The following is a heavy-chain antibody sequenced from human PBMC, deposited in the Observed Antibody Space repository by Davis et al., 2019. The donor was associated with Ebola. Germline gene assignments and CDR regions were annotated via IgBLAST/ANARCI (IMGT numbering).Heavy chain of an antibody. CDR3: ARHREYRGRHFDI. Sequence: GESLKISCWGSGYSFTTYWISWVRQMPGKGLEWMGRIDPRDSYTNYSPSFEGHVTISADTSISTAFLQWSTLEASDTAMYYCARHREYRGRHFDIWGQGTMVTVSS. CDR2: IDPRDSYT. D-gene: IGHD2/OR15-2a*01. CDR1: GYSFTTYW. V-gene: IGHV5-10-1*01. J-gene: IGHJ3*02.